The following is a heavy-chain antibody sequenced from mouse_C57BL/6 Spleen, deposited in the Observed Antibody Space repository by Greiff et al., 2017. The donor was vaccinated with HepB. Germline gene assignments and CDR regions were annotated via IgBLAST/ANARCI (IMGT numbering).Heavy chain of an antibody. CDR3: AGGYGSSPFAY. J-gene: IGHJ3*01. V-gene: IGHV1-50*01. CDR2: IDPSDSYT. D-gene: IGHD1-1*01. Sequence: VQLQQSGAELVKPGASVKLSCKASGYTFTSYWMQWVKQRPGQGLEWIGEIDPSDSYTNYNQKFKGKATLTVDTSSSTAYMQLSSLTSEDSAVDYCAGGYGSSPFAYWGQGTLVTVSA. CDR1: GYTFTSYW.